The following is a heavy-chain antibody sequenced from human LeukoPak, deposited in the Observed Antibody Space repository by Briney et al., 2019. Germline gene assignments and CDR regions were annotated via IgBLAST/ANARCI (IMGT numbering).Heavy chain of an antibody. CDR2: ISGSGAST. J-gene: IGHJ4*02. D-gene: IGHD1-26*01. V-gene: IGHV3-23*01. CDR3: AKGRGSPYYFEY. Sequence: GGSLRLSCAASGXTFSSFAVTWVRQAPGKGLEWVSAISGSGASTYYADSVKGRFTISRDNSKNTLYLQMNSLRAEDTAVYYCAKGRGSPYYFEYWGQGTLVTVSS. CDR1: GXTFSSFA.